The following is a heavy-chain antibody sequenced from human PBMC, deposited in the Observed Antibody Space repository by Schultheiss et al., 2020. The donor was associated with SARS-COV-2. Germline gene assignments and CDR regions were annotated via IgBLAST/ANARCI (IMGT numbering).Heavy chain of an antibody. D-gene: IGHD1-26*01. V-gene: IGHV1-3*01. CDR2: INAGNGNT. CDR1: GYTFTSYA. Sequence: ASVKVSCKASGYTFTSYAMHWVRQAPGQRLEWMGWINAGNGNTKYSQKFQGRVTITADESTSTAYMELSTLRSEDTAVYYCARDQPPSKWDYYYGMDVWGQGTTVTVSS. CDR3: ARDQPPSKWDYYYGMDV. J-gene: IGHJ6*02.